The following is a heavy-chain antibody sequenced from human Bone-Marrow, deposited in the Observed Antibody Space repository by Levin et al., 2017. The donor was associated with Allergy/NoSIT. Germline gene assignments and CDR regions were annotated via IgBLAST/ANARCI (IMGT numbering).Heavy chain of an antibody. CDR3: ARAGGRGYCSSTSCFPLYYYYYGMDV. D-gene: IGHD2-2*01. CDR2: IYHSGST. J-gene: IGHJ6*02. Sequence: SETLSLTCAVSGGSISSSNWWSWVRQPPGKGLEWLGEIYHSGSTNYNPSLKSRVTISVDKSKNQFSLKLSSVTAADTAVYYCARAGGRGYCSSTSCFPLYYYYYGMDVWGQGTTVTVSS. V-gene: IGHV4-4*02. CDR1: GGSISSSNW.